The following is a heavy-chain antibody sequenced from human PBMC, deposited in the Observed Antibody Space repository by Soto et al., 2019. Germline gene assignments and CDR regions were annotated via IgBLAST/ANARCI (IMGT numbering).Heavy chain of an antibody. V-gene: IGHV5-51*01. Sequence: GESLKISCKASGYIFTLYWIGWVRQMPGKGLEWMGIIYPGDSDTRYSPSFQGQVTISADKSISTASLQWSSLKASDTAVYYCARQSPTPGYYYFSYGMDVWGQVTTVTVSS. J-gene: IGHJ6*02. CDR2: IYPGDSDT. CDR3: ARQSPTPGYYYFSYGMDV. D-gene: IGHD4-17*01. CDR1: GYIFTLYW.